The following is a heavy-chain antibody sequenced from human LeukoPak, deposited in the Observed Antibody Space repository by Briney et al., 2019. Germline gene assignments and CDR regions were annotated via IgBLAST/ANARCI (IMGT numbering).Heavy chain of an antibody. CDR2: INHSGST. CDR1: GGSFSGYC. CDR3: ARVGADGSGFLFDY. Sequence: SETLSHTCAVYGGSFSGYCWSWIRQPPGKGLEWIGEINHSGSTNYNPSLKSRVTISVDTSKNQFSLKLSSVTAADTAVYYCARVGADGSGFLFDYWGQGTLVTVSS. D-gene: IGHD3-10*01. V-gene: IGHV4-34*01. J-gene: IGHJ4*02.